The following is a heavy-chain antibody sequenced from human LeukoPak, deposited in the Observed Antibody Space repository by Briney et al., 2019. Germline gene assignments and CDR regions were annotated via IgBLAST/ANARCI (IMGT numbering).Heavy chain of an antibody. Sequence: GGSLRLSCEGSGFTFSHAWMNWVRQAPGRGLEWVGRLKSKADGETTDYAAPVKGRLTISRDNAKNSLYLQMNSLRAGNTAVYYCARVEDFDYWGQGTLVTVSS. J-gene: IGHJ4*02. CDR1: GFTFSHAW. V-gene: IGHV3-15*01. CDR2: LKSKADGETT. CDR3: ARVEDFDY.